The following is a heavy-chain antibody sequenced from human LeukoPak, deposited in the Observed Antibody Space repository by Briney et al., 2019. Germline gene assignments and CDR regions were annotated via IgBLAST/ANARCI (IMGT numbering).Heavy chain of an antibody. Sequence: GGSLRLSCAASGFTFSSYEMNWVRQAPGKGLEWVSYISSSGSTIYYADSVKGRFTISRDNAKNSLYLQMNSLRAEDTAVYYCASGGTNAFDYWGQGTLVTVSS. CDR3: ASGGTNAFDY. J-gene: IGHJ4*02. CDR1: GFTFSSYE. CDR2: ISSSGSTI. V-gene: IGHV3-48*03. D-gene: IGHD1-1*01.